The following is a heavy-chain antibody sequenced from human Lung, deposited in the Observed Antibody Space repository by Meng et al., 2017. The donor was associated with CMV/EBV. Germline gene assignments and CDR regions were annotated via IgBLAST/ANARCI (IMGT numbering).Heavy chain of an antibody. CDR1: GYTFTSYA. D-gene: IGHD2-15*01. V-gene: IGHV7-4-1*02. J-gene: IGHJ4*02. Sequence: QGQLLQSWCELKKPGASVNVSCKASGYTFTSYAMNWVRQAPGQGLEWMGWINTNTGNPTYDQGFTGRFVFSLDTSVSTAYLQISSLKAADTAVYYCARLYCSGGSCYTIDYWGQGTLVTVAS. CDR3: ARLYCSGGSCYTIDY. CDR2: INTNTGNP.